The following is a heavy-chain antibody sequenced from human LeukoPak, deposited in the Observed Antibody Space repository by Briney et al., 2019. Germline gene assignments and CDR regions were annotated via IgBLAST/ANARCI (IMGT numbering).Heavy chain of an antibody. V-gene: IGHV4-34*01. D-gene: IGHD3-10*01. Sequence: SETLSLTCAVYGGSFSGYYWSWIRQPPGKGLEWIGEINHSGSTNYNPSLKSRVTISVDTSKNQFSLKLSSVTAADTAVYYCARAGLWFGELPHWFDPWGQGTLVTVSS. CDR3: ARAGLWFGELPHWFDP. CDR1: GGSFSGYY. J-gene: IGHJ5*02. CDR2: INHSGST.